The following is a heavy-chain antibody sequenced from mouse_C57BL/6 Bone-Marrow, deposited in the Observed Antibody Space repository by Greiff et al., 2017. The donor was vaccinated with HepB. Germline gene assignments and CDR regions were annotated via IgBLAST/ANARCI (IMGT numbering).Heavy chain of an antibody. CDR2: IDPSDSYT. D-gene: IGHD1-1*01. V-gene: IGHV1-69*01. CDR1: GYTFTSYW. J-gene: IGHJ2*01. CDR3: ASVPVWVVPLFDY. Sequence: QVQLQQPGAELVMPGASVKLSCKASGYTFTSYWMHWVKQRPGQGLEWIGEIDPSDSYTNYNQKFKGKSTLTVDKSSSTAYMQLSSLTSEDSAVYCCASVPVWVVPLFDYWGQGTTLTVSS.